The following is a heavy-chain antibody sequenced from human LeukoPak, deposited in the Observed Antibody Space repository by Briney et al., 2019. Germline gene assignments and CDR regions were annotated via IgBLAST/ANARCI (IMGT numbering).Heavy chain of an antibody. CDR3: ARKAPKNGWFDP. CDR2: THPSGNT. Sequence: SETLSLTCTVSGDSNDSYYWSWIRQPPGKGLEWIGYTHPSGNTNYSPSLKGRVAISIDMSRNQFSLNLNSVAAADTALYYCARKAPKNGWFDPWGQGTLVTVSS. CDR1: GDSNDSYY. D-gene: IGHD1-1*01. V-gene: IGHV4-4*09. J-gene: IGHJ5*02.